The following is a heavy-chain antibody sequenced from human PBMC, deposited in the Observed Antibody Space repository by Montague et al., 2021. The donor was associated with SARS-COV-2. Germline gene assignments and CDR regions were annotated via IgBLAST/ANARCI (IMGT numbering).Heavy chain of an antibody. CDR3: ARGGVGATWAFDI. J-gene: IGHJ3*02. Sequence: SLRLSCAASGFTVNNNYMSWVRQAPGKGLEWVALIYSGGDTTYAVSVRDRFTISRDNSKNTLYLQMNSLRVEDTAVFYCARGGVGATWAFDIWGQGTMVTVSS. CDR2: IYSGGDT. CDR1: GFTVNNNY. D-gene: IGHD1-26*01. V-gene: IGHV3-53*01.